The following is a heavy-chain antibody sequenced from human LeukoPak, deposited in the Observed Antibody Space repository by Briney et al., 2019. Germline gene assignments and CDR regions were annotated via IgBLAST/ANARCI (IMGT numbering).Heavy chain of an antibody. CDR1: GFTFRSYW. CDR3: TREGGYDCSSTSCYPDY. V-gene: IGHV3-74*01. D-gene: IGHD2-2*01. Sequence: GGSLRLSCAASGFTFRSYWMHRVRQAPGKGLVWVSRINSDGGSTSYADSMKGRFTISRDNAKNTLYLQMNSLRAEDTAVYYCTREGGYDCSSTSCYPDYWGQGTLVTVSS. J-gene: IGHJ4*02. CDR2: INSDGGST.